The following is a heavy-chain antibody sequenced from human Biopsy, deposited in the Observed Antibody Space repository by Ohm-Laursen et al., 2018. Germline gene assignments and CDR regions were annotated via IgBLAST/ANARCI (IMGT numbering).Heavy chain of an antibody. V-gene: IGHV1-46*01. CDR2: INPSGGST. CDR3: AKGGHKAWLDS. D-gene: IGHD1-26*01. CDR1: GYSFTSYY. J-gene: IGHJ5*01. Sequence: SVKVSCKASGYSFTSYYMHWVRQAPGQGLEWMGIINPSGGSTDYAQKFQGRVTMTRDTSTSTVYMELISLRSDDTAVYYCAKGGHKAWLDSWGQGAQVTVSS.